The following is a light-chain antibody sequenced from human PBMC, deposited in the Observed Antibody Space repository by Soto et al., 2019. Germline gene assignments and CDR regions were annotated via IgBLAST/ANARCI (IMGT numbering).Light chain of an antibody. CDR1: QNVTSTY. V-gene: IGKV3-11*01. CDR3: QQRTNWSYT. CDR2: DAS. J-gene: IGKJ2*01. Sequence: VLTQSPGTLSLSPGERASLSCRASQNVTSTYLAWYQQRPGQPPRLLIYDASNRATGIPARFSGTGSGTDFTLTISSLEPEDFAVYYCQQRTNWSYTFGQGTKVDIK.